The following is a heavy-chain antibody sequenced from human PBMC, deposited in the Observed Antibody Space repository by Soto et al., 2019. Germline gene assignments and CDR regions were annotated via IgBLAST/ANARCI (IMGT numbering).Heavy chain of an antibody. CDR1: GYTLTELS. CDR3: ATAPKHYDFWSGYYRGWFDP. Sequence: ASVKVSCKVSGYTLTELSMHWVRQAPGKGLEWMGGFDPEDGETIYAQKFQGRVTMTEDTSTDTAYMELSSLRSEDTAVYYCATAPKHYDFWSGYYRGWFDPWGQGTLVTVS. CDR2: FDPEDGET. V-gene: IGHV1-24*01. J-gene: IGHJ5*02. D-gene: IGHD3-3*01.